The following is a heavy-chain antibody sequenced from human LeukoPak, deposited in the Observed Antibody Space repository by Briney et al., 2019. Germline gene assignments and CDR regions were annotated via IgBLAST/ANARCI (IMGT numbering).Heavy chain of an antibody. D-gene: IGHD2-2*01. CDR3: ARHQLLHSQFDY. CDR1: DGSISSSTNYY. J-gene: IGHJ4*02. V-gene: IGHV4-39*01. CDR2: IYYSGST. Sequence: PSETLSLTCTVSDGSISSSTNYYWGWIRQPPGRGLEWIGTIYYSGSTYYNPSLKSRVTISVDRSKNQFSLKLSSVTAADTAVYCCARHQLLHSQFDYWGQGTLVTVSS.